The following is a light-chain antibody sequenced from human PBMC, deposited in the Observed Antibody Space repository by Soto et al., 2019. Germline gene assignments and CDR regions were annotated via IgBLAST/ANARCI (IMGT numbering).Light chain of an antibody. J-gene: IGKJ2*01. V-gene: IGKV3-20*01. CDR3: QQFGISPRT. Sequence: EIVLTQSPGTLSLSPGERATLSCRASQSIASSYLAWYQQKPGQAPRLLIYGASSRATGIPDRFSGSGSGTDFTLTVSRLEPEDFAVSYCQQFGISPRTFGQGTKVDIK. CDR1: QSIASSY. CDR2: GAS.